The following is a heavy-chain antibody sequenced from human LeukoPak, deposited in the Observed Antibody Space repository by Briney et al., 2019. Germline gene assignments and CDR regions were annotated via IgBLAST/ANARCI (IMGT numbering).Heavy chain of an antibody. V-gene: IGHV4-39*01. CDR3: ARLRYSSGWYFDY. J-gene: IGHJ4*02. Sequence: SETLSLTCTVSGGSISSSDYYWGWIRQPPGRGLEWIGSIHYNGSAYNNPSLKSRVTISVDTSKNQFSLKLRSVTAADTTVYYCARLRYSSGWYFDYWGQGILVTISA. CDR1: GGSISSSDYY. D-gene: IGHD6-19*01. CDR2: IHYNGSA.